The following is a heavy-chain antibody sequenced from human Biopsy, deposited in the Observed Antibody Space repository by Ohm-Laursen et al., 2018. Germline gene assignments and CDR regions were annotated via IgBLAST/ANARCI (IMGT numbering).Heavy chain of an antibody. V-gene: IGHV3-33*06. Sequence: SLRLSCAASGFTFSSYGMHWVRQAPGKGLEWVATIWYDGSNKNYADSVKGRFTISRDNSKNTLYLQMNSLRGEDTAVYYCAKCMTGGSNYYFHHCGQGTLVTVSS. CDR3: AKCMTGGSNYYFHH. CDR2: IWYDGSNK. J-gene: IGHJ4*02. D-gene: IGHD2-8*01. CDR1: GFTFSSYG.